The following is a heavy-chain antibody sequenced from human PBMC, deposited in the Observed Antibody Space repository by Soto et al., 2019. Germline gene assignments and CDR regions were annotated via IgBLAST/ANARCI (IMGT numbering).Heavy chain of an antibody. J-gene: IGHJ6*03. Sequence: QVQLQQWGAGLLKPSETLSLTCAVDGGSFSGYYWSWIRQPPGKGLEWIGEINHSGSTNYNQSLKSRVTISVDTSKNQFSLKLSSVTAAGTAVYYCARDYSNYYYYYYMDVWGKGNTVTVSS. CDR3: ARDYSNYYYYYYMDV. CDR2: INHSGST. V-gene: IGHV4-34*01. D-gene: IGHD4-4*01. CDR1: GGSFSGYY.